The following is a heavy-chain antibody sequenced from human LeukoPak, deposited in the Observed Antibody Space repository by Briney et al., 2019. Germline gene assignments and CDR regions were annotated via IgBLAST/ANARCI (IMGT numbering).Heavy chain of an antibody. V-gene: IGHV6-1*01. J-gene: IGHJ4*02. CDR2: TYYRSKWYN. CDR3: ARDRMDVVVVAATIFDY. CDR1: GDSVSSNSAA. D-gene: IGHD2-15*01. Sequence: SQTLSLICAISGDSVSSNSAAWNWIRQSPSRGPEWLGRTYYRSKWYNDYAVSVKSRITINPDTSKNQFSLQLNSVTPEDTAVYYCARDRMDVVVVAATIFDYWGQGTLVTVSS.